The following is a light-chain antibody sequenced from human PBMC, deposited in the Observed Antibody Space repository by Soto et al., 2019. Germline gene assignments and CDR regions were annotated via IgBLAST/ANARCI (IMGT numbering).Light chain of an antibody. Sequence: EIVMTQSPATLSVSPGERATLSFRASQSVSSRSLAWYQQKPGQAPRLLIYDASNRATGIPARFSGSGSGTDFTLTISRLEPEDIATYYCQQSDNLPRTFGQGTKVDIK. CDR2: DAS. J-gene: IGKJ1*01. V-gene: IGKV3D-20*02. CDR3: QQSDNLPRT. CDR1: QSVSSRS.